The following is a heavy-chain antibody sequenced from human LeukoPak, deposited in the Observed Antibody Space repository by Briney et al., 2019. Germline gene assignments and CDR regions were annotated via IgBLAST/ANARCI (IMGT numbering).Heavy chain of an antibody. CDR2: IIPILGIA. V-gene: IGHV1-69*04. CDR1: GGTFSSYA. CDR3: ARGLGSSGYSYGYYYYYGMDV. J-gene: IGHJ6*02. D-gene: IGHD5-18*01. Sequence: EASVKVSCKASGGTFSSYAISWVRQAPGQGLEWMGRIIPILGIANYAQKFQGRVTITADKSTSTAYMELSSLRSEDTAVYYCARGLGSSGYSYGYYYYYGMDVWGQGTTVTVSS.